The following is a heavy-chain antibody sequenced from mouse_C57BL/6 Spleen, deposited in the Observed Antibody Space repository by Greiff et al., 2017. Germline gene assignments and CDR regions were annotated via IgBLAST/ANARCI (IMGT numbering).Heavy chain of an antibody. Sequence: QVQLQQSGAELVRPGTSVKVSCKASGYAFTNYLIEWVKQRPGQGLEWIGVINPGSGGTNYNEKFKGKATLTADKSSSTAYMQLSSLTSEDSAVYFCARPIYDGYYEDAMDYWGQGTSVTVSS. V-gene: IGHV1-54*01. CDR2: INPGSGGT. CDR1: GYAFTNYL. D-gene: IGHD2-3*01. J-gene: IGHJ4*01. CDR3: ARPIYDGYYEDAMDY.